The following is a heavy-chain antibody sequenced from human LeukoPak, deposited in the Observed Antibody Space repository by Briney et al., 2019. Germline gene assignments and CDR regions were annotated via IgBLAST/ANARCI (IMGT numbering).Heavy chain of an antibody. CDR1: GFTFSSYA. CDR2: ISGSGGST. D-gene: IGHD6-13*01. CDR3: ANCRSSSWFFDY. Sequence: PGGSLRLSCAASGFTFSSYAMSWVRQAPGKGLECISAISGSGGSTYYADSVKGRFTISRDNSKNTLYLQMNSLRAEDTAVYYCANCRSSSWFFDYWGQGTLVTVSS. V-gene: IGHV3-23*01. J-gene: IGHJ4*02.